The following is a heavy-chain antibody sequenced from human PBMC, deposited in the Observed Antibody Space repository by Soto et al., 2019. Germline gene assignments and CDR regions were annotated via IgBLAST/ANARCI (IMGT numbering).Heavy chain of an antibody. CDR2: IYYSGST. CDR1: GGSISSYY. J-gene: IGHJ5*02. V-gene: IGHV4-59*01. Sequence: SETLSLTCTVSGGSISSYYWSWIRQPPGKGLEWIGYIYYSGSTNYNPSLKSRVTISVDTSKNQFSLKLSSVTAADTAVYYWERDWKASLWLDPWGRGTLVAGSS. CDR3: ERDWKASLWLDP. D-gene: IGHD1-1*01.